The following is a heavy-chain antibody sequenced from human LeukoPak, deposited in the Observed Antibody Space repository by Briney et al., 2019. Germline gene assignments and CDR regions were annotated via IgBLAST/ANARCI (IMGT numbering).Heavy chain of an antibody. CDR2: IYTSGGT. D-gene: IGHD6-6*01. Sequence: PSETLSLTCTVSGDSISSYYWSWIRQPPGKGLEWIGYIYTSGGTNYIPSLKGRVTRSIDTSKNQFSLKLSSVTAADSAVYYCARLTRLSTSPDRYYLDYWGQGTLVTVSS. J-gene: IGHJ4*02. V-gene: IGHV4-4*09. CDR1: GDSISSYY. CDR3: ARLTRLSTSPDRYYLDY.